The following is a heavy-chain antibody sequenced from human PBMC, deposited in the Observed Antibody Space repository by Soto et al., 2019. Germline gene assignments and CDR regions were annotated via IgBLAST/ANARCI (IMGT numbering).Heavy chain of an antibody. Sequence: SETLSLTCTVSGGSISSYYWSWIRQPPGKGLEWIGYIYYSGSTNYNPSLKSRVTISVDTSKNQFSLKLSSVTAADTAVYYCARGGSGYGPYLFDYWGQGTLVTVSS. CDR2: IYYSGST. V-gene: IGHV4-59*08. CDR3: ARGGSGYGPYLFDY. CDR1: GGSISSYY. J-gene: IGHJ4*02. D-gene: IGHD5-12*01.